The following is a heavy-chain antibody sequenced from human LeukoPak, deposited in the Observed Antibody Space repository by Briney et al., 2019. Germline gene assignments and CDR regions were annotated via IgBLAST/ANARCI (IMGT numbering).Heavy chain of an antibody. D-gene: IGHD3-22*01. CDR2: IRSSSSYI. J-gene: IGHJ4*02. V-gene: IGHV3-21*01. Sequence: PGGSLRLSCAASGFTFSSYSMNWVRQAPGKGLEWDSSIRSSSSYIYYADSVKGRFTISRDNAKNSLYLQMNSLRAEDTAVYYCARSSYYYDSSGYDFDYWGQGTLVTVSS. CDR1: GFTFSSYS. CDR3: ARSSYYYDSSGYDFDY.